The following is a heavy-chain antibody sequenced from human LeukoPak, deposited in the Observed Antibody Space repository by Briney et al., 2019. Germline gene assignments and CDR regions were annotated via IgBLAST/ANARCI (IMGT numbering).Heavy chain of an antibody. J-gene: IGHJ4*02. CDR3: AGEPYYYDSSGYTGVY. CDR2: IYYSGST. Sequence: SETLSLTCTVSGGSISSGGYYWSWIRQHPGTGLEWIGYIYYSGSTYYNPSLKSRVTISVDTSKNQFSLKLSSVTAADTAVYYCAGEPYYYDSSGYTGVYWGQGTLVTVSS. CDR1: GGSISSGGYY. V-gene: IGHV4-31*03. D-gene: IGHD3-22*01.